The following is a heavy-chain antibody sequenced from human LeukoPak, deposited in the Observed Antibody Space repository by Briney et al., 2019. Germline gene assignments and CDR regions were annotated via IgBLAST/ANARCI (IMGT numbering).Heavy chain of an antibody. J-gene: IGHJ6*03. CDR2: IRYDGSNK. CDR3: AKEKNDYSDYSYMDV. Sequence: GGSLRLSCAASGFTFSNYGMHWVRQAPGKGLEWVAFIRYDGSNKYCAESVKGRFTVSRDNTKNTLYLQMNSLRAEDTAAYYCAKEKNDYSDYSYMDVWGKGTTVTVSS. V-gene: IGHV3-30*02. CDR1: GFTFSNYG. D-gene: IGHD4-11*01.